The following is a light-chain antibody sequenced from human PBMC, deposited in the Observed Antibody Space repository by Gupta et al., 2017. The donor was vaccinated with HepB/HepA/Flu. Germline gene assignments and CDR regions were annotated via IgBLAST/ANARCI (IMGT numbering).Light chain of an antibody. V-gene: IGKV3-15*01. Sequence: EIVMTQSPATLSVSPGERATLSCRASQSVSSNLAWYQQKPGQAPGLLIYGASTRATGIPARFSGSGSGTEFTLTISSLQSEDFAVYYCQQYKNWPPITFGQGTRLEIK. CDR1: QSVSSN. J-gene: IGKJ5*01. CDR2: GAS. CDR3: QQYKNWPPIT.